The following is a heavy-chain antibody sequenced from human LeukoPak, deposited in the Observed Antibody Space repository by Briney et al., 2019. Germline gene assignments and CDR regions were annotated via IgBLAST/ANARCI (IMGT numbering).Heavy chain of an antibody. CDR1: GGSFSGYY. V-gene: IGHV4-34*01. CDR3: ARGGDRSPYYYYMDV. CDR2: INHSGST. D-gene: IGHD3-16*02. J-gene: IGHJ6*03. Sequence: SETLSLTCAVYGGSFSGYYWSWIRQPPGKGLEWIGEINHSGSTNYNPSLKSRVTISVDTSKIQFSLKLSSVTAADTAVYYCARGGDRSPYYYYMDVWGKGTTVTVSS.